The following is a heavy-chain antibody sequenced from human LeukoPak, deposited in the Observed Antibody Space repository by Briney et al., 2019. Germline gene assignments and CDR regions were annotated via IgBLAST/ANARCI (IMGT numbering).Heavy chain of an antibody. CDR2: IYTSGST. CDR1: GGSISSGSYY. J-gene: IGHJ5*02. Sequence: SETLSLTXTVSGGSISSGSYYWSWIWQPAGKGLQWIGRIYTSGSTNYNPSLKSRVTISVDTSKNQFSLKLSSVTAADTAVYYCARGWARGYDFWSDNWFDPWGQGTLVTVSS. V-gene: IGHV4-61*02. D-gene: IGHD3-3*01. CDR3: ARGWARGYDFWSDNWFDP.